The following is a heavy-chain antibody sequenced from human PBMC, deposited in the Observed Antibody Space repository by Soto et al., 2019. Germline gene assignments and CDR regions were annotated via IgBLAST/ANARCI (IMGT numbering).Heavy chain of an antibody. D-gene: IGHD3-3*01. Sequence: SETLSLTCTVSGGSISSSSYYWGWIRQHPGKGLEWIGYIYYSGSTYYNPSLKSRVTISVDTSKNQFSLKLSSVTAADTAVYYCARARRNYTGSWGQGTLVTVSS. V-gene: IGHV4-31*03. J-gene: IGHJ4*02. CDR3: ARARRNYTGS. CDR2: IYYSGST. CDR1: GGSISSSSYY.